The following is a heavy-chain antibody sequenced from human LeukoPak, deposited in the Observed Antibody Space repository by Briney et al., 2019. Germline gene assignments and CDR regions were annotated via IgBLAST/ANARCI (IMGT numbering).Heavy chain of an antibody. CDR1: GFTFSNAW. CDR2: IKSKTDGGTT. Sequence: GSLKLSCAASGFTFSNAWMRWVRQAPGKGLEWVGRIKSKTDGGTTDYAAPVKGRFTISRDDSKNTLYLQMNSLKTEDTAVYYCTTAYYDSSGYLFDYWGQGTLVTVSS. D-gene: IGHD3-22*01. J-gene: IGHJ4*02. CDR3: TTAYYDSSGYLFDY. V-gene: IGHV3-15*01.